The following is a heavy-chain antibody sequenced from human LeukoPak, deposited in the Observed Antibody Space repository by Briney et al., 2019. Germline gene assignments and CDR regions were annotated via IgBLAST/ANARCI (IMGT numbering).Heavy chain of an antibody. CDR2: IYYNGQT. CDR3: AKVDPATQMDN. CDR1: GDSVTRNDSH. J-gene: IGHJ4*02. V-gene: IGHV4-39*07. Sequence: PSETLSLTCTVSGDSVTRNDSHWGWVRQPPGKGLEWVGNIYYNGQTYYTPSLQSRVTISVDTSKNQFSLKLHSATAADTAVYFCAKVDPATQMDNWGRGILVTVSS. D-gene: IGHD6-25*01.